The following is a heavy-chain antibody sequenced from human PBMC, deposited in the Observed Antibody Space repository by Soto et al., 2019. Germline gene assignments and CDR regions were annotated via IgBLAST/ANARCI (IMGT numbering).Heavy chain of an antibody. Sequence: GGSLRLSCAASGFTFSSYGMHWVRQAPGKGLEWVAVIWYDGSNKYYADSVKGRFTISRDNSKNTLYLQMNSLRAEDTAVYYCARDDNPGRITIFGVVSEYYYGMDVWGQGTTVTVSS. J-gene: IGHJ6*02. CDR3: ARDDNPGRITIFGVVSEYYYGMDV. D-gene: IGHD3-3*01. CDR2: IWYDGSNK. CDR1: GFTFSSYG. V-gene: IGHV3-33*01.